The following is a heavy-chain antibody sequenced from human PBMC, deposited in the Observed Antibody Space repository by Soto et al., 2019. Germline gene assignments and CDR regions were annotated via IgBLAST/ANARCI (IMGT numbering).Heavy chain of an antibody. CDR2: ISGSGGST. CDR3: AKVGLMTQWLVLTNRYYFDY. Sequence: EVQLLESGGGLVQPGGSLRLSCAASGFTFSSYAMSCVRQAPGKGLEWVSAISGSGGSTYYADSVKGRFTISRDNSKNTLYLQMNSLRAEDTAVYYCAKVGLMTQWLVLTNRYYFDYWGQGTLVTVSS. J-gene: IGHJ4*02. CDR1: GFTFSSYA. V-gene: IGHV3-23*01. D-gene: IGHD6-19*01.